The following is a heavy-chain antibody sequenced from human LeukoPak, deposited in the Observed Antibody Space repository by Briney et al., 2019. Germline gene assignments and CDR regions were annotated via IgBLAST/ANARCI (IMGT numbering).Heavy chain of an antibody. Sequence: GRSLRLSCAASGFTFSSYVMHWVRQAPGKGLEWVAIISYDGSNEYYADSVKGRFTISRDNSKNTLYLQMNSLRAEDTAVYYCARGGYYDSSGYYETFDYWGQGTLVTVSS. CDR1: GFTFSSYV. D-gene: IGHD3-22*01. V-gene: IGHV3-30*04. CDR3: ARGGYYDSSGYYETFDY. J-gene: IGHJ4*02. CDR2: ISYDGSNE.